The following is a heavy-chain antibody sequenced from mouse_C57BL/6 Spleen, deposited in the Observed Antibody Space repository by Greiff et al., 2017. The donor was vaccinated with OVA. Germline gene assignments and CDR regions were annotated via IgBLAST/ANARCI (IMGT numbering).Heavy chain of an antibody. D-gene: IGHD2-1*01. CDR1: GYTFTSYW. V-gene: IGHV1-59*01. J-gene: IGHJ3*01. Sequence: QVQLQQPGAELVRPGTSVKLSCKASGYTFTSYWMHWVKQRPGQGLEWIGVIDPSDSYTNYNPKFKGKATLTVDTSSSTAYMQLSSLTSEDSAVYYCASLLLQRAYWGQGTLVTVSA. CDR3: ASLLLQRAY. CDR2: IDPSDSYT.